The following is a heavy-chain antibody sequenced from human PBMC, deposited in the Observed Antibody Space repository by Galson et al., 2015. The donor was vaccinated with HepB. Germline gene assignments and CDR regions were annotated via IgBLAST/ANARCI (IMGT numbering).Heavy chain of an antibody. V-gene: IGHV3-30*02. D-gene: IGHD5-18*01. CDR3: AKSSGGGVDTAMYFDY. CDR1: GFTFSTYG. CDR2: IRYDGSNR. Sequence: SLRLSCAASGFTFSTYGIHWVRQAPGKGLEWVAFIRYDGSNRNFAGSVKGRYTISRDNTKNTVYLQMKSLRAEDTAVYYCAKSSGGGVDTAMYFDYWGQGTLVTVSS. J-gene: IGHJ4*02.